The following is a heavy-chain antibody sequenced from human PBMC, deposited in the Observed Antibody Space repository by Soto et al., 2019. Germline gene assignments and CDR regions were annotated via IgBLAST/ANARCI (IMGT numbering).Heavy chain of an antibody. Sequence: ASVKVSCKASGYTFTSYAMHWVRQAPGQRLEWMGWINAGNGNTKYSQKFQGRVTITRDTSASTAYMELSSLRSEDTAVYYCGRGGSNHYYYYYGMDVWGQGTTVTVSS. V-gene: IGHV1-3*01. CDR1: GYTFTSYA. J-gene: IGHJ6*02. CDR3: GRGGSNHYYYYYGMDV. CDR2: INAGNGNT. D-gene: IGHD2-15*01.